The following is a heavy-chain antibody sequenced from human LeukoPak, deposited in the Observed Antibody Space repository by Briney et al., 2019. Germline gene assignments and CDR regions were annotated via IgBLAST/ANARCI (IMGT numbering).Heavy chain of an antibody. CDR2: MYYSGTT. J-gene: IGHJ4*02. Sequence: PSETLSLTCTVSGGSMSSYYWSWIRQPPGKGLEWIGYMYYSGTTNYNPSLKSRVTISVDTSKNQFSLKLSSVTAADTAVYYCARGVYIAAAQYGYWGQGTLVTVSS. D-gene: IGHD6-13*01. V-gene: IGHV4-59*01. CDR1: GGSMSSYY. CDR3: ARGVYIAAAQYGY.